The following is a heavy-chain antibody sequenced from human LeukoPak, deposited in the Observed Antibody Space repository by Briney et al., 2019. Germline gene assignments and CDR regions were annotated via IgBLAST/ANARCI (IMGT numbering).Heavy chain of an antibody. D-gene: IGHD3-10*01. Sequence: SETLSLTCSVSGGSISSYYWSWIRQPPGKGLEWIGYIYYSGSTNYNPSLKSRVTISVDTSKNQFPLKLSSVTAADTAVYYCARHAGLYYYYYGMDVWGQGTTVTVSS. CDR2: IYYSGST. J-gene: IGHJ6*02. CDR3: ARHAGLYYYYYGMDV. CDR1: GGSISSYY. V-gene: IGHV4-59*08.